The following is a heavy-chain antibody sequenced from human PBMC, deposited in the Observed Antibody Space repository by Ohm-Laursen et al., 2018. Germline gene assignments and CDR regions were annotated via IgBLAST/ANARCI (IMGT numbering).Heavy chain of an antibody. Sequence: ESLRISCKGSGYNFTNYWIGWVRQMPGKGLEWMGIIYPADSNTRYSPSFQGQVTISADKSISTAYLQWSSLKASDTAMYYCARHRGSCIRTSCYSDYWGQGTLVTVSS. V-gene: IGHV5-51*01. CDR1: GYNFTNYW. J-gene: IGHJ4*02. D-gene: IGHD2/OR15-2a*01. CDR2: IYPADSNT. CDR3: ARHRGSCIRTSCYSDY.